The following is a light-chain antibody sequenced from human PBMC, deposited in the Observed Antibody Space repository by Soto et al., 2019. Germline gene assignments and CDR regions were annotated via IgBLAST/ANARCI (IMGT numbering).Light chain of an antibody. CDR1: QSVSSSY. V-gene: IGKV3-20*01. CDR3: QQYGSAPET. Sequence: EIVLTQSPGTLSLSPGERATLSCRASQSVSSSYLAWYQQKPGQAPRLLIYDASSRATGISDRFSGSGSGADFPLTISRLEPEDFAVDYCQQYGSAPETFGQGTKVEIK. J-gene: IGKJ1*01. CDR2: DAS.